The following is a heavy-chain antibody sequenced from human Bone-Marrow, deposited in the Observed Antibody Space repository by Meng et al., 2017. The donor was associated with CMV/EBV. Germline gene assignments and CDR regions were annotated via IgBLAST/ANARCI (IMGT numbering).Heavy chain of an antibody. CDR2: ISWDSGIK. V-gene: IGHV3-9*01. D-gene: IGHD3-22*01. CDR3: ARDEYDSSGLFDY. CDR1: GFPFDDYA. J-gene: IGHJ4*02. Sequence: GGSLRLSCTTSGFPFDDYAMHWVRQVPGKGLEWVSVISWDSGIKAYADSVKGRFTISRDNAKNSLYLQMNSLRAEDTAVYYWARDEYDSSGLFDYWGQGTLVTVSS.